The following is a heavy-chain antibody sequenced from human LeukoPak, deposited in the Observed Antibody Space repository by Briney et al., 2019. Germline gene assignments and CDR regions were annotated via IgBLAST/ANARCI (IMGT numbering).Heavy chain of an antibody. Sequence: ASVKVSCKASGGTFSSYAISWVRQAPGQGLEWMGGIIPIFGTANYAQKFQGRVTITADESTSTAYMELSSLRAEDTALYYCAREGALVGATYAFDIWGQGTMVTVSS. D-gene: IGHD1-26*01. CDR1: GGTFSSYA. J-gene: IGHJ3*02. CDR3: AREGALVGATYAFDI. V-gene: IGHV1-69*13. CDR2: IIPIFGTA.